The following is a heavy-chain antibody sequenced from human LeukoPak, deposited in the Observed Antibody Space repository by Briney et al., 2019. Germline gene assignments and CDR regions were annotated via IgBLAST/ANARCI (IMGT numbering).Heavy chain of an antibody. CDR2: IIPILGIA. V-gene: IGHV1-69*04. CDR1: GGTFSSYA. J-gene: IGHJ4*02. CDR3: ARVGLVEDFDY. D-gene: IGHD1-26*01. Sequence: ASVKVSCKASGGTFSSYAISWVRQAPGQGLEWMGRIIPILGIANYAQKFQGRVTITADKSTSTAYMELSSLRSEDTAVYYCARVGLVEDFDYWGQGTLVTVSS.